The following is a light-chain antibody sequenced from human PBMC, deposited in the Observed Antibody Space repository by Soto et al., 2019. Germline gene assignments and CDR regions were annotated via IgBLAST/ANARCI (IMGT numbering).Light chain of an antibody. CDR3: QQYGGSPRT. Sequence: EIVLTQSPGTLSLSPGXRGTLSCRASQSVSSGYLAWYQQKPGQAPRLLIYDASSRATGIPDRFSGSGSGTDFTLTISRLEPEDFAVYYCQQYGGSPRTVGQGTKVDIK. CDR1: QSVSSGY. V-gene: IGKV3-20*01. J-gene: IGKJ1*01. CDR2: DAS.